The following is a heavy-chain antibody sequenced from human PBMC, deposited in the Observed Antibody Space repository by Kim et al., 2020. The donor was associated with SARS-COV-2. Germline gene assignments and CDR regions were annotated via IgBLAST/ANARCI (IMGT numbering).Heavy chain of an antibody. CDR1: GFTFSSYA. CDR2: ISYDGSNK. D-gene: IGHD3-10*01. CDR3: ARDCGWDLYGSGSEIGYYFDY. Sequence: GGSLRLSCAASGFTFSSYAMHWVRQAPGKGLEWVAVISYDGSNKYYADSVKGRFTISRDNSKNTLYLQMNSLRAEDTAVYYCARDCGWDLYGSGSEIGYYFDYWGQGTLVTVSS. J-gene: IGHJ4*02. V-gene: IGHV3-30*04.